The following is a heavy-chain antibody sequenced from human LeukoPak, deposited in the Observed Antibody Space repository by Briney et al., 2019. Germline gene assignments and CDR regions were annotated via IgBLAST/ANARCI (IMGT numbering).Heavy chain of an antibody. CDR1: GCTFTGYY. Sequence: ASVKVSCKASGCTFTGYYMHWVRQAPGQGLEWMGWINPNSGGTNYAQKFQGRVTMTRNTSISTAYMELSSLRSEDTAVYYCARGISTGMDVWGQGTTVTVSS. J-gene: IGHJ6*02. D-gene: IGHD3-3*02. CDR3: ARGISTGMDV. V-gene: IGHV1-2*02. CDR2: INPNSGGT.